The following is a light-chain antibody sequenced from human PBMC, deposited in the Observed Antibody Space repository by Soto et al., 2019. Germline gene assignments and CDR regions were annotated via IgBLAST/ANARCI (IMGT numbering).Light chain of an antibody. V-gene: IGKV3-20*01. Sequence: EIVLTQSPGTLSLSPGERATLSCRASQSVSSNYLAWYQQKPGQSPRLLIYDASSRATGIPDRFSGSGSGTDFTLTISRLEPEDFAVYYCQQYGSSPYTFGQGIKLEIK. CDR1: QSVSSNY. J-gene: IGKJ2*01. CDR2: DAS. CDR3: QQYGSSPYT.